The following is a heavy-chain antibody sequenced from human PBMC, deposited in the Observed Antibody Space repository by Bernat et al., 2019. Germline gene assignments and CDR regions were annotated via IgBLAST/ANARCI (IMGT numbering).Heavy chain of an antibody. D-gene: IGHD4-11*01. CDR1: GFTFSDHY. CDR3: TRGAFGNYVGIRGSFDI. V-gene: IGHV3-72*01. Sequence: EVQLVESGGGLVQPGGSLRLSCVASGFTFSDHYMDWVRQAPGKGLEWVGRIRNKANSSTTESAASVKGRFIVSRDDSKNSLNLQMNSLKSEDTAVYYCTRGAFGNYVGIRGSFDIWGQGTMVTVSS. CDR2: IRNKANSSTT. J-gene: IGHJ3*02.